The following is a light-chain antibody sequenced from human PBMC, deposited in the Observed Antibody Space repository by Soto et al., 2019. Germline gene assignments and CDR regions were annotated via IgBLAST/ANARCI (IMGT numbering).Light chain of an antibody. V-gene: IGLV1-51*01. J-gene: IGLJ2*01. Sequence: QSVLTQPPSVSAAPGQKVTISCSGSSSNIGNNYVSWYQQLPGTAPKLLIYDNNKRPSGIPDRFSGSKSGTSATLGITGLQTGDEADYYCGTWGSSLSAVLFGGGTKVTV. CDR3: GTWGSSLSAVL. CDR2: DNN. CDR1: SSNIGNNY.